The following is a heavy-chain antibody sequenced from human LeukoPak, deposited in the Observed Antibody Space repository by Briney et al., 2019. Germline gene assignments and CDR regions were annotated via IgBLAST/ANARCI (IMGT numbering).Heavy chain of an antibody. D-gene: IGHD2-15*01. V-gene: IGHV3-53*01. Sequence: PGGPLRLSCTVSGFTVSSNSMSWVRQAPGKGLEWVSFIYSDNTHYSDSVKGRFTISRDNSKNTLYLQMNSLRAEDTAVYYCAKGVGYCSGGSCQQFDYWGQGTLVTVSS. CDR3: AKGVGYCSGGSCQQFDY. CDR1: GFTVSSNS. J-gene: IGHJ4*02. CDR2: IYSDNT.